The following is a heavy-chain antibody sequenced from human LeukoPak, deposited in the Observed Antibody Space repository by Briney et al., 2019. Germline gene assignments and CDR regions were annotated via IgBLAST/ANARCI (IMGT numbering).Heavy chain of an antibody. CDR1: GFTVSSNY. V-gene: IGHV3-66*04. Sequence: GGSLRLSCAASGFTVSSNYMSWVRQAPGKGLEWVSVIYSGSSTYYADSVKGRFNISRDISKNTVYLQMNSLRAEDTAVYYCAKPATFYYYMDVWGKGTTVTVSS. J-gene: IGHJ6*03. CDR3: AKPATFYYYMDV. CDR2: IYSGSST.